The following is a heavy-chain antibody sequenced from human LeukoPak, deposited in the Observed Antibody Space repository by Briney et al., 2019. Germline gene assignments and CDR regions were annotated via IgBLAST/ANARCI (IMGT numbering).Heavy chain of an antibody. CDR3: AKVDGDY. V-gene: IGHV3-30*18. D-gene: IGHD3/OR15-3a*01. J-gene: IGHJ4*02. CDR1: GFTFSSYG. CDR2: ISYDGSNK. Sequence: GRSLRLSCAASGFTFSSYGMHWVRQAPGKRLEWVAVISYDGSNKYYADSVKGRFTISRDNSKNTLYLQMNSLRAEDTAVYYCAKVDGDYWGQGTLVTVSS.